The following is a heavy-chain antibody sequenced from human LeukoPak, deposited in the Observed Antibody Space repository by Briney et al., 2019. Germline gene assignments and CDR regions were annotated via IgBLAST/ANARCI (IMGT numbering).Heavy chain of an antibody. Sequence: PGRSLRLSCAASGFTFSSYGMHWVRQAPGKGLEWVAVISYDGSNKYYADSVKGRFTISRDNSKNTLYLQMNSLRAEDTAVYYCAKVGYSSSGCFDYWGQGTLVTVPS. D-gene: IGHD6-6*01. CDR2: ISYDGSNK. V-gene: IGHV3-30*18. CDR3: AKVGYSSSGCFDY. J-gene: IGHJ4*02. CDR1: GFTFSSYG.